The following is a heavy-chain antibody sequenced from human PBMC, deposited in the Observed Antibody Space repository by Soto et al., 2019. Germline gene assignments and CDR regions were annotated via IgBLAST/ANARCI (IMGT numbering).Heavy chain of an antibody. CDR2: ISAYNGNT. Sequence: ASVKVSCKASGYTFTSYGISWVRQAPGQGLEWMGWISAYNGNTNYAQKLQGRVTMTTDTSTSTAYMELRSLRSDDTAVYYCARGNDFWSGYTNWFDPWGQGTLVTVSS. CDR1: GYTFTSYG. J-gene: IGHJ5*02. D-gene: IGHD3-3*01. CDR3: ARGNDFWSGYTNWFDP. V-gene: IGHV1-18*01.